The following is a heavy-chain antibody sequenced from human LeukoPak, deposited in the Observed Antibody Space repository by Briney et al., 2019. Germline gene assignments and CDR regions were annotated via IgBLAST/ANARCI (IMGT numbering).Heavy chain of an antibody. J-gene: IGHJ6*03. Sequence: SETLSLTCTVSGYSISSGYYWGWIRQPPGKGLEWIGSIYHSGSTYYNPSLKSRVTISVDTSKNQFSLKLGSVTAADTAVYYCARSTWGYYYYYYMDVWGSGTTVTVSS. CDR3: ARSTWGYYYYYYMDV. CDR2: IYHSGST. D-gene: IGHD7-27*01. V-gene: IGHV4-38-2*02. CDR1: GYSISSGYY.